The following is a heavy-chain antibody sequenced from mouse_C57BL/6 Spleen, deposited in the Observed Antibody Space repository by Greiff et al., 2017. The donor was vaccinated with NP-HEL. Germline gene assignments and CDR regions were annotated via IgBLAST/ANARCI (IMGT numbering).Heavy chain of an antibody. CDR3: ARAEVEGWLPRGTWYFDV. V-gene: IGHV1-52*01. Sequence: QVQLQQPGAELVRPGSSVKLSCKASGYTFTSYWMHWVKQRPIQGLEWIGNIDPSDSETHYNQKFKDKATLTVDKSSSTAYMQLSSLPSEDSAVYYCARAEVEGWLPRGTWYFDVWGTGTTVTVSS. CDR1: GYTFTSYW. D-gene: IGHD2-3*01. J-gene: IGHJ1*03. CDR2: IDPSDSET.